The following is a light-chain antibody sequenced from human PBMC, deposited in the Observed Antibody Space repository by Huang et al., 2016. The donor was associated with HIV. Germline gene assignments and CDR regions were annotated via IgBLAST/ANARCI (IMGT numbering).Light chain of an antibody. CDR1: RHIYSY. CDR2: DAA. CDR3: QQYDSLPRT. Sequence: DIQMTQSPSSLSASIGDRVTITCRASRHIYSYLNWYQHRPGKAPKLLIYDAANLEVGGPSRFIGSGSGRNVTLIISSLQPEDFATYYCQQYDSLPRTFGPGTKV. J-gene: IGKJ3*01. V-gene: IGKV1-33*01.